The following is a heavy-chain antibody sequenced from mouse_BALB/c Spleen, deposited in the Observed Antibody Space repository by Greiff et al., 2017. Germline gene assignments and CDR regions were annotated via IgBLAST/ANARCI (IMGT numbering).Heavy chain of an antibody. V-gene: IGHV1S56*01. CDR1: GYTFTSYY. Sequence: QVQLKQSGPELVKPGASVKMSCKASGYTFTSYYIHWVKQRPGQGLEWIGWIYPGDGSTKYNEKFKGKTTLTADKSSSTAYMLLSSLTSEDSAIYFCANHYYGKRGYYAMDYWGQGTSVTVSS. D-gene: IGHD2-1*01. CDR2: IYPGDGST. J-gene: IGHJ4*01. CDR3: ANHYYGKRGYYAMDY.